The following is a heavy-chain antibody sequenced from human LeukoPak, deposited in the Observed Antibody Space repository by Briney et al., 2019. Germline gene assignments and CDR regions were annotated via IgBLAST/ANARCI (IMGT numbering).Heavy chain of an antibody. D-gene: IGHD3-22*01. CDR2: IYYSGST. V-gene: IGHV4-59*08. CDR1: GGSISSYY. Sequence: PSETLSLTCTVSGGSISSYYWSWIRQPPGKGLEWIGYIYYSGSTNYNPSLKSRVTISVDTSKNQFSLKLSSVTAADTAVYYCARTGSGYYPYFDYWGQGTPVTVSS. CDR3: ARTGSGYYPYFDY. J-gene: IGHJ4*02.